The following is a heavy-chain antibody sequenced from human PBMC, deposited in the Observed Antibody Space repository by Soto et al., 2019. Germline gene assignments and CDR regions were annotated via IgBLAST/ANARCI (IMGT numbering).Heavy chain of an antibody. J-gene: IGHJ4*02. CDR1: GFTFSSYA. D-gene: IGHD3-10*01. Sequence: EVQLLESGGGLVQPGGSLRLSCAASGFTFSSYAMSWVRQAPGKGLEWVSAISGSGGGTYYADSVKGRFTNARDNTENTLYLKMNSLSAEDTAVYYCATTVSYYGSGNIDYWGQGTLVTVSS. CDR2: ISGSGGGT. V-gene: IGHV3-23*01. CDR3: ATTVSYYGSGNIDY.